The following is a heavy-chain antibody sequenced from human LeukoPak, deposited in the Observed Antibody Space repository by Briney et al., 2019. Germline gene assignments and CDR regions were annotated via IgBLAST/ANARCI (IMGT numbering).Heavy chain of an antibody. J-gene: IGHJ4*02. V-gene: IGHV4-59*01. CDR3: ARVSLEDGDANFDY. CDR1: GGSISSYY. CDR2: IYYSGST. Sequence: SETLSLTCTVSGGSISSYYWSWIRQPPGKGLEWIGYIYYSGSTNYSPSLKSRVTISVDTSKNQFSLKLSSVTAADTAVYYCARVSLEDGDANFDYWGQGTLVTVSS. D-gene: IGHD4-17*01.